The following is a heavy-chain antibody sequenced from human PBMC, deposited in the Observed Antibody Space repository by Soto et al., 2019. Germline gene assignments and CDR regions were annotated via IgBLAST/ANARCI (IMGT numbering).Heavy chain of an antibody. V-gene: IGHV4-59*01. J-gene: IGHJ4*02. CDR3: AREVSSFGSNHFDS. CDR2: ICYTGTT. CDR1: GTSIRGYY. Sequence: SETLSLTCSVSGTSIRGYYWSWIRQPPGKGLEWIGYICYTGTTKYNPSLKSRVTISVGTSKNQFSLRLNSVTAADTAVYYCAREVSSFGSNHFDSWGQGALVTVSS. D-gene: IGHD3-10*01.